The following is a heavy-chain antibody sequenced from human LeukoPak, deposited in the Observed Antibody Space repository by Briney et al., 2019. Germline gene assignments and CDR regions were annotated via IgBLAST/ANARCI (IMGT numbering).Heavy chain of an antibody. D-gene: IGHD6-13*01. CDR2: IYYSGST. Sequence: SETLSLTCTVSGGSISSYYWSWIRQPPGKGLEWIGYIYYSGSTNYNPSLKSRVTISVDTSKNQFSLKLSSVTAADTAVYYCARVGGSSWYIYWGQGTLVTVSS. J-gene: IGHJ4*02. V-gene: IGHV4-59*01. CDR1: GGSISSYY. CDR3: ARVGGSSWYIY.